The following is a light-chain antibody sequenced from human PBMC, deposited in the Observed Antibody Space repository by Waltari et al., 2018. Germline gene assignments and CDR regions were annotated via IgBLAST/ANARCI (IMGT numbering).Light chain of an antibody. CDR2: WAS. J-gene: IGKJ1*01. CDR3: QQYYSTQWT. CDR1: QSVLYSSNNKNY. V-gene: IGKV4-1*01. Sequence: DIVMTQSPDALAVALGERATINCKSNQSVLYSSNNKNYLAWLQQKPGKPPKLLIYWASTRESGVPDRFSGSGSWTDFTLTISSLQAEDVAVYYCQQYYSTQWTFGQGSKVEIK.